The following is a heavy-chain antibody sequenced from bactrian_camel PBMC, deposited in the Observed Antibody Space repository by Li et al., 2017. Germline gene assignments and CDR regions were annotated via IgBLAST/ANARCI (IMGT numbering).Heavy chain of an antibody. D-gene: IGHD2*01. CDR1: EYFTMRYYC. CDR2: IDNNGRT. Sequence: HVQLVESGGGSVQVGGSLRLACPASEYFTMRYYCLGWFRQVPGKEREGVAAIDNNGRTNYAASVRGRFTISKDNAKNTLYLQMNSLEPEDTAMYHCAARRFLRCYMSPQLYTDWGQ. CDR3: AARRFLRCYMSPQLYTD. V-gene: IGHV3S63*01. J-gene: IGHJ4*01.